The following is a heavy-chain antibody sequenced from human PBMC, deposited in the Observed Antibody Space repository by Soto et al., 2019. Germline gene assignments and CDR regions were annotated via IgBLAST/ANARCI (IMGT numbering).Heavy chain of an antibody. CDR1: GFTFSSYG. Sequence: GESLKISCAASGFTFSSYGMHWVRQAPGKGLEWVAVIWYDGSNKYYADSVKGRFTISRDNSKNTLYLQMNSLRAEDTAVYYCARDLYYHGYSSGWFPDYWGQGTLVTVSS. CDR3: ARDLYYHGYSSGWFPDY. D-gene: IGHD6-19*01. CDR2: IWYDGSNK. J-gene: IGHJ4*02. V-gene: IGHV3-33*01.